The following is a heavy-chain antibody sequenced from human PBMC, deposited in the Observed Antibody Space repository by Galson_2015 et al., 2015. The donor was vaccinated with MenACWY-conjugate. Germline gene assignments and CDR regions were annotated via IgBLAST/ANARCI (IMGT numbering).Heavy chain of an antibody. Sequence: SLRLSCAASGFTFSDYYMSWIRQAPGKGLGWISYIDSSSSNKHYADSVKGRFTISRDNANNSLYLRMNSLRVEDTAVYCCVRDRGRPDAFDVWGQGTMVIVSS. J-gene: IGHJ3*01. CDR2: IDSSSSNK. CDR1: GFTFSDYY. D-gene: IGHD1-1*01. V-gene: IGHV3-11*06. CDR3: VRDRGRPDAFDV.